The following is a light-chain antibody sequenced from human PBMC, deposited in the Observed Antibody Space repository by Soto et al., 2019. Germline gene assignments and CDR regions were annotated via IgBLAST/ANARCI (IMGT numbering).Light chain of an antibody. V-gene: IGLV2-8*01. Sequence: QSALTQPPSASGSPGQSVTISCTGTSSDVGSYDYVSWYQQHPGKAPKLIISEVSKRPSGVPDRFSGSKSGNTASLTVSGLQAEDEADYYCSSYAGNSNPYVVFGGGTKLTVL. CDR2: EVS. J-gene: IGLJ2*01. CDR3: SSYAGNSNPYVV. CDR1: SSDVGSYDY.